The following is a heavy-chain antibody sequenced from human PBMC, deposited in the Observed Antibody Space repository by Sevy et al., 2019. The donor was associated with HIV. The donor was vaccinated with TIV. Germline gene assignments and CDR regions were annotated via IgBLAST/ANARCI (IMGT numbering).Heavy chain of an antibody. CDR1: GFTVSSNY. V-gene: IGHV3-53*01. CDR2: IYSEGTK. D-gene: IGHD2-21*01. Sequence: GGSLRLSCAASGFTVSSNYMIWVRQAPGKGLEWVSLIYSEGTKNYADSVKGRFTISRDNSKNTLYLQMYSLRAEDTAVYYCAIGSVSLVIAKDAFHIWGQGTMVTVSS. CDR3: AIGSVSLVIAKDAFHI. J-gene: IGHJ3*02.